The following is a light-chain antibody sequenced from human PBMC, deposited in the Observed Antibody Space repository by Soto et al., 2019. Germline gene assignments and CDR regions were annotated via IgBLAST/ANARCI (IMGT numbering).Light chain of an antibody. CDR1: QSVSST. V-gene: IGKV3-15*01. Sequence: EIVMTQSPATLPVSPWERATRCSRASQSVSSTLAWYQQKAGQSPRLLIYNATTRATGIPARFSGSGSGTDFTLAISGLEPEDFAVYYCQQRYNWPWTFGQRTKVDIK. CDR3: QQRYNWPWT. J-gene: IGKJ1*01. CDR2: NAT.